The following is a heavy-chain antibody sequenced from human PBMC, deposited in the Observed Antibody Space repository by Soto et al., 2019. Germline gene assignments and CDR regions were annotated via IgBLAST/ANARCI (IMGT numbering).Heavy chain of an antibody. V-gene: IGHV3-33*01. D-gene: IGHD1-26*01. J-gene: IGHJ5*02. CDR3: ARAGIVATTQLGWFDP. CDR1: GFTFSNYG. Sequence: QVQLVESGGGVVQPGRSLRLSCVASGFTFSNYGIHWVRQAPGKGLEWVAAIWPDGNDKYYPDSVKGRFTISRDNSKNTLYLQMNSLRVEDTAVYFCARAGIVATTQLGWFDPWGQGTLVTVSS. CDR2: IWPDGNDK.